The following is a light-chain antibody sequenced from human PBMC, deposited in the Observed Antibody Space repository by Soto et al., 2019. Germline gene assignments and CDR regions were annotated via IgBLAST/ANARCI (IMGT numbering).Light chain of an antibody. CDR1: ISDVGGYDY. CDR2: EVS. CDR3: SSYAGSNNVWV. V-gene: IGLV2-8*01. Sequence: QSVLTQPPSASGSPGQSVTISCTGTISDVGGYDYVSWYQQHPGKAPKVMIYEVSKRPSGVPDRFSGSKSGNTASLTVSGLQAEDEADYYCSSYAGSNNVWVFGGGTKLTVL. J-gene: IGLJ3*02.